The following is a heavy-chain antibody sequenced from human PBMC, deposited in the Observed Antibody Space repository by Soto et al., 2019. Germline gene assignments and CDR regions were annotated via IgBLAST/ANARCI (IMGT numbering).Heavy chain of an antibody. J-gene: IGHJ4*02. CDR1: GGSISGYY. CDR2: IYYSGST. Sequence: SETLSLTCTVSGGSISGYYWSWIRQPPGKGLEWIGYIYYSGSTNYNPSLKSRVTISVDTSKNQFSLKLSSVTAADTAVYYCARVTPLGGYDYWCQGTLVTVS. D-gene: IGHD2-15*01. CDR3: ARVTPLGGYDY. V-gene: IGHV4-59*01.